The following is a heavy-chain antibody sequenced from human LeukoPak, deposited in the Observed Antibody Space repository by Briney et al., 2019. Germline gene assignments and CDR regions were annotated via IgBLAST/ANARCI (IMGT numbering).Heavy chain of an antibody. D-gene: IGHD2-21*01. CDR2: IDWDDDK. V-gene: IGHV2-70*11. Sequence: SGPTLVKPTQTLTLTCTFSGFSLSTSGMCVSWIRQPPGKALEWLARIDWDDDKYYSTSLKTRLTISKDTSKNQVVLTMTNMDPVDTATYYCARICGVRMVGEEPFDYWGQGTLVTVSS. CDR1: GFSLSTSGMC. CDR3: ARICGVRMVGEEPFDY. J-gene: IGHJ4*02.